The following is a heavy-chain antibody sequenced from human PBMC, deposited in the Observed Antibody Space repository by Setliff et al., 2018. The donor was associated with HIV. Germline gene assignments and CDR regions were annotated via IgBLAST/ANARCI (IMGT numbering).Heavy chain of an antibody. Sequence: NPGGSLRLSCSVSGFSFSDNYMGWIRLAPGKGLEWISSISHSGSPTHYADSVKGRFTISRDNAKNSLYLQMNSLRAEDTALYYCAKEAELNSAAYWGQGTLVTVSS. CDR1: GFSFSDNY. J-gene: IGHJ4*02. V-gene: IGHV3-11*01. D-gene: IGHD5-18*01. CDR3: AKEAELNSAAY. CDR2: ISHSGSPT.